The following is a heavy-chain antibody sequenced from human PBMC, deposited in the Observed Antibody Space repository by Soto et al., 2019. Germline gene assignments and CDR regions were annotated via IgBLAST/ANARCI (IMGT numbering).Heavy chain of an antibody. J-gene: IGHJ4*02. CDR2: ISGTGDTT. CDR3: AKGYCSSTSCSFDY. V-gene: IGHV3-23*01. CDR1: GFTFTNFA. Sequence: VGSLRLSCAASGFTFTNFAMNWVRQAPGKGLEWVSVISGTGDTTYNADSVKGRFTISRDNSMNTAFLQMNSLRAEDTALYYCAKGYCSSTSCSFDYWGQGTLVTVSS. D-gene: IGHD2-2*01.